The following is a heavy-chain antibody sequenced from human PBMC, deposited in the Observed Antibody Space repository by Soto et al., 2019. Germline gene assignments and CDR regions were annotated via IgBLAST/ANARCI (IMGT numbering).Heavy chain of an antibody. V-gene: IGHV3-23*01. D-gene: IGHD2-2*01. CDR3: ARGGQYQQPYQFDF. J-gene: IGHJ4*02. CDR2: LTGNGGTT. CDR1: GFTFSNFG. Sequence: GGSLRLSCEASGFTFSNFGMIWVRQAPGKGLEWVPGLTGNGGTTYYADSVKGRFTISRDNSKNTLSLQMNSLRVDDTAVYYCARGGQYQQPYQFDFWGQGTLVTVSS.